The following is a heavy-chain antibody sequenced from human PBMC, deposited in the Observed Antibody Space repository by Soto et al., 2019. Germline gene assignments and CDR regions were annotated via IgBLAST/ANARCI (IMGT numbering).Heavy chain of an antibody. J-gene: IGHJ5*02. Sequence: SETLSLTCTVSGGSISSGGYYWSWIRQHPGKGLEWIGYIYYSGSTYYNPSLKSRVTISVDTSKNQFSLKLSSVTAADTAVYYCASGRDVGVVTARDWFDPWGQGTLVTVSS. D-gene: IGHD2-21*02. CDR3: ASGRDVGVVTARDWFDP. CDR1: GGSISSGGYY. V-gene: IGHV4-31*03. CDR2: IYYSGST.